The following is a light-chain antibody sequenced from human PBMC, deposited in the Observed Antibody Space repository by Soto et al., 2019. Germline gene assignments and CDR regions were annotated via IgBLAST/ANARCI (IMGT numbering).Light chain of an antibody. CDR1: QNISSY. V-gene: IGKV1-39*01. CDR2: AAS. CDR3: QQSYSTPLT. J-gene: IGKJ4*01. Sequence: DIQMTQSPSSLSASVGDKVTITCRASQNISSYLNWYQQKPGKAPKLLIYAASSLLGGVPPRFSGSGSGTDFTLTITSLQPEDFATFYCQQSYSTPLTFGGGTKVEIK.